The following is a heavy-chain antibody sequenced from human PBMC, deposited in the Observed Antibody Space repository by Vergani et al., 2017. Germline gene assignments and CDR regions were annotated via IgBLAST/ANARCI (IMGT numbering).Heavy chain of an antibody. CDR3: ASRYDYVWGSYRYFDY. V-gene: IGHV3-48*01. CDR2: ISSSSGSI. D-gene: IGHD3-16*02. J-gene: IGHJ4*02. Sequence: EVQLVESGGGLVQPGGSLRLPCAASGFTFSSYSMNWVRQAPGKGLEWVSYISSSSGSIYYADSVKGRFTISRDNAKNSLYLQMNSLRAEDTAVYYCASRYDYVWGSYRYFDYWGQGTLVTVSS. CDR1: GFTFSSYS.